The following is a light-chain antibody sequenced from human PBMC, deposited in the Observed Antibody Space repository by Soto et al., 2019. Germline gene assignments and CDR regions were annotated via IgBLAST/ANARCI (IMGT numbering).Light chain of an antibody. V-gene: IGLV2-8*01. CDR3: SSYSGSNNFV. CDR1: STDVGGYDY. Sequence: QSVRTQPPSASGSLGQSGTISCTGTSTDVGGYDYVSWYQQHPGKAPKLIIYDVNKWPSGVPDRFFGSKSGYTASLTLSGLRAEDEADYYCSSYSGSNNFVFGTGTKVTVL. CDR2: DVN. J-gene: IGLJ1*01.